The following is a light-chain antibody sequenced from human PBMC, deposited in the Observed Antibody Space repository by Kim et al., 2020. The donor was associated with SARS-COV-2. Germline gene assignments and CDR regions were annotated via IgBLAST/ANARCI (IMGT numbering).Light chain of an antibody. CDR3: AVWDDSLKQGV. V-gene: IGLV2-11*01. CDR1: SSDVGGYDY. CDR2: HVT. J-gene: IGLJ3*02. Sequence: QSALTQPRSVSASPGQSVSISCTGTSSDVGGYDYVSWYQQHPGKAPKLIIYHVTKRPSGVPDRFSGSRSGTSASLAISGLQSGDEADYYCAVWDDSLKQGVFGGGTQLTVL.